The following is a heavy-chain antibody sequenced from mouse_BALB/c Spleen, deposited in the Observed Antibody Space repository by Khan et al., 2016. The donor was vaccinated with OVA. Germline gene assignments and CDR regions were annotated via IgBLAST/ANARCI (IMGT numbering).Heavy chain of an antibody. CDR1: GFTFSSYG. V-gene: IGHV5-6*01. Sequence: EVELVESGGDLVKPGGSLKLSCAASGFTFSSYGMSWVRQTPDKRLEWVATISSGGSYTYCPDSVKGRFTISRDNVKNTLYLQMSSLKSEDTAMYYCARQVDGYYEGAMDYWGQGTSVTVSS. J-gene: IGHJ4*01. D-gene: IGHD2-3*01. CDR2: ISSGGSYT. CDR3: ARQVDGYYEGAMDY.